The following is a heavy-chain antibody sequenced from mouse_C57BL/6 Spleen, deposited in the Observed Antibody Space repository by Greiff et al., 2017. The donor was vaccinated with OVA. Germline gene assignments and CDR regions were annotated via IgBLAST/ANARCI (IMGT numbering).Heavy chain of an antibody. V-gene: IGHV1-15*01. J-gene: IGHJ1*03. Sequence: VQRVESGAELVRPGASVTLSCKASGYTFTDYEMHWVKQTPVHGLEWIGAIDPETGGTAYNQKFKGKAILTADKSSSTAYMELRSLTSEDSAVYYCTRSYYGYFDVWGTGTTVTVSS. D-gene: IGHD2-12*01. CDR1: GYTFTDYE. CDR3: TRSYYGYFDV. CDR2: IDPETGGT.